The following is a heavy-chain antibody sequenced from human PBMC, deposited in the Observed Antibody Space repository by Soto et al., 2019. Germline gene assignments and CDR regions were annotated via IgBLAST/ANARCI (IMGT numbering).Heavy chain of an antibody. V-gene: IGHV3-21*01. CDR3: ARDGPGYSSGWGPRNYYYYYGMDV. D-gene: IGHD6-19*01. CDR1: GFTFSSYS. Sequence: EVQLVESGGGLVKPGGSLRLSCAASGFTFSSYSMNWVRQAPGKGLEWVSSISSSSSYIYYADSVKGRFTISRDNAKNSLYLQINSLRAEDTAVYYCARDGPGYSSGWGPRNYYYYYGMDVWGQGTTVTVSS. CDR2: ISSSSSYI. J-gene: IGHJ6*02.